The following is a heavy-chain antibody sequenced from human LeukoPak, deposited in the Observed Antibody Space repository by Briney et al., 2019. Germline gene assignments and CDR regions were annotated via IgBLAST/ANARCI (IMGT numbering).Heavy chain of an antibody. J-gene: IGHJ4*02. V-gene: IGHV3-23*01. CDR1: GFTFSSYA. CDR3: AKGRPFSEYYYDSSGYFANPDY. D-gene: IGHD3-22*01. CDR2: ISGSGGST. Sequence: GGSLRLSCAASGFTFSSYAMSWVRQAPGKGLEWVSAISGSGGSTYYADSVKGRFTISRDNSKNTLYLQMNGLRAEDTAVYYCAKGRPFSEYYYDSSGYFANPDYWGQGTLVTVSS.